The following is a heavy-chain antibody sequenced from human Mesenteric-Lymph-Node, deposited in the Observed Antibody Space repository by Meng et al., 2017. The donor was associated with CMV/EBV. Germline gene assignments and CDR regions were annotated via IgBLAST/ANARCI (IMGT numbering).Heavy chain of an antibody. CDR1: SGYIRSVGHY. CDR3: ASGLHYDYVWGSSRPWYFDY. Sequence: SETLSLTCSVSSGYIRSVGHYLTWIRQHPGKGLEWIGYIYNSGTTSYNPALQSRVTISVDTSKNQFSLKLSSVTAADTAVYYCASGLHYDYVWGSSRPWYFDYWGQGTLVTVSS. CDR2: IYNSGTT. V-gene: IGHV4-31*03. J-gene: IGHJ4*02. D-gene: IGHD3-16*02.